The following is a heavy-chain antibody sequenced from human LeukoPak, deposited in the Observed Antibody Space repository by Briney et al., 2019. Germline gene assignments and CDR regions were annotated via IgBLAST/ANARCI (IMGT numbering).Heavy chain of an antibody. CDR2: IYSGGTT. CDR3: ASGITMVRGPTHFDY. J-gene: IGHJ4*02. D-gene: IGHD3-10*01. CDR1: GFTVSSNY. Sequence: PGGSLRLSCAASGFTVSSNYMSWVRQAPGKGLEWVSVIYSGGTTYYADSVKGRFTISRDSSKNTLYLQMNSLRAEDTAVYYCASGITMVRGPTHFDYWGQGTLVTVSS. V-gene: IGHV3-53*01.